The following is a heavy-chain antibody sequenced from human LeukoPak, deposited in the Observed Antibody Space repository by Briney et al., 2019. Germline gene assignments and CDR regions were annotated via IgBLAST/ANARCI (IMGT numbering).Heavy chain of an antibody. D-gene: IGHD5-18*01. J-gene: IGHJ4*02. CDR1: GFTFDDYA. Sequence: PGGSLRPSCAASGFTFDDYAMHWVRQAPGKGLEWVSGISWNSGSIGYADSVKGRFTISRDNAKNSLYLQMNSLRAEDMALYYCAKAKGYSHGYGFDYWGQGTLVTVSS. CDR2: ISWNSGSI. V-gene: IGHV3-9*03. CDR3: AKAKGYSHGYGFDY.